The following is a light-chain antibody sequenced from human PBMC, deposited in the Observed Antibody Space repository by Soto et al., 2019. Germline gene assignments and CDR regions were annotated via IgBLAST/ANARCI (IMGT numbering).Light chain of an antibody. J-gene: IGLJ3*02. CDR3: QSYDSTNPWV. CDR1: SGSIASNY. Sequence: NFMLTQPHSVSESPGKTVTISCTRSSGSIASNYVQWYQLRPGSAPTTVIYEDNQRPSGVPDRFSGSIDSSSNSASLTVSGLKTEDDADYYCQSYDSTNPWVFGGGTKLTVL. CDR2: EDN. V-gene: IGLV6-57*03.